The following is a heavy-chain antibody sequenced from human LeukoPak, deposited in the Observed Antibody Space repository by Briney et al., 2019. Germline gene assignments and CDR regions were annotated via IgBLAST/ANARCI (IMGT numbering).Heavy chain of an antibody. CDR2: IYHSGST. Sequence: PSETLSLTCAVSGGSISSSNWWSWVRPPPGKGLEWIGEIYHSGSTNYSPSLKSRVTISVDTSKNQFSLKLSSVTAADTAVYHCARNLYSNYGTTDYWGQGTLVTVSS. CDR1: GGSISSSNW. D-gene: IGHD4-11*01. J-gene: IGHJ4*02. V-gene: IGHV4-4*02. CDR3: ARNLYSNYGTTDY.